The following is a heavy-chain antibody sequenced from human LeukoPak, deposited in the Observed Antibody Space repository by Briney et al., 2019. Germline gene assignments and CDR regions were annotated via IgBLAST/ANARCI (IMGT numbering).Heavy chain of an antibody. J-gene: IGHJ3*02. CDR1: GGSFSGYY. CDR2: IIHSGST. Sequence: SETLSLTCAVYGGSFSGYYWSWIRQPPGKGLEWIGEIIHSGSTNYNPSLKSRVTLSVDTSKNQFSLKVSSVTAADTAVYYCARGDYDYVWGSYRYDAFDIWGQGTMVTVSS. CDR3: ARGDYDYVWGSYRYDAFDI. V-gene: IGHV4-34*01. D-gene: IGHD3-16*02.